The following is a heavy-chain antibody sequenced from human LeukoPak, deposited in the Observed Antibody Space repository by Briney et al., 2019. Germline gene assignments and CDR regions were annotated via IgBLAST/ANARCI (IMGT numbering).Heavy chain of an antibody. CDR3: VVGGGYDILTGYYWPDFDY. D-gene: IGHD3-9*01. CDR1: GFTFSSYD. Sequence: GGSLRLACAASGFTFSSYDMHWVRQAPGKGLEYVSAISSNGDSTYYADSVKGRFTISRDNSKNTLYLQMSSLRAEDTAVYYCVVGGGYDILTGYYWPDFDYWGQGTLVTVSS. CDR2: ISSNGDST. J-gene: IGHJ4*02. V-gene: IGHV3-64D*06.